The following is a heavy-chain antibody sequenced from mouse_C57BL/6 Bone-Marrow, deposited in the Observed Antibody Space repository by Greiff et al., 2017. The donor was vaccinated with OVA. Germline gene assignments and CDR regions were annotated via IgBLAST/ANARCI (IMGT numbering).Heavy chain of an antibody. J-gene: IGHJ1*03. V-gene: IGHV14-4*01. D-gene: IGHD2-4*01. Sequence: VQLQQSGAELVRPGASVKLSCTASGFNIKDDYMHWVKPRPEQGLEWIGWIDPENGDTEYASKFQGTATITADTSSNTAYLQLSSLTSEDTAVYYCTTIYYDYDGDWYFDVWGTGTTVTVSS. CDR3: TTIYYDYDGDWYFDV. CDR2: IDPENGDT. CDR1: GFNIKDDY.